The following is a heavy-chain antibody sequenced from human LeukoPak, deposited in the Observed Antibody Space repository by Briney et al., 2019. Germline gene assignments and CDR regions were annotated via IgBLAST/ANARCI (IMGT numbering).Heavy chain of an antibody. Sequence: SETLSLTCAVYGGSFSGYYWSWIRQPPGKGLEWIGYIYYSGSTNYNPSLKSRVTISVDTSKNQFSLKLSSVTAADTAVYYCAGDLLYGMDVWGQGTTVTVSS. CDR3: AGDLLYGMDV. CDR2: IYYSGST. CDR1: GGSFSGYY. J-gene: IGHJ6*02. D-gene: IGHD2/OR15-2a*01. V-gene: IGHV4-59*01.